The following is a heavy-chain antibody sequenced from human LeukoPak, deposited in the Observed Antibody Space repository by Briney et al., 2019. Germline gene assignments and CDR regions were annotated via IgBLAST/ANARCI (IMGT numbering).Heavy chain of an antibody. Sequence: SETLSLXCAVYGGSFSGYYWSWIRQPPGKGLEWIGEINHSGSTNYNPSLKSRVTISVDTSKNQFSLKLSSVTAADTAVYYCARRYYDFWSGYQHHAFDIWGQGTMVTVSS. D-gene: IGHD3-3*01. V-gene: IGHV4-34*01. CDR3: ARRYYDFWSGYQHHAFDI. J-gene: IGHJ3*02. CDR1: GGSFSGYY. CDR2: INHSGST.